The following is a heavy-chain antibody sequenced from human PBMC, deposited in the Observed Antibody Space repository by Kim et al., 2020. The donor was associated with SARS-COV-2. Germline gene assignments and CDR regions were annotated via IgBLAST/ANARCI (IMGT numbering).Heavy chain of an antibody. CDR2: IIPIFGTA. D-gene: IGHD4-4*01. CDR1: GGTFSSYA. J-gene: IGHJ6*02. CDR3: ARGDYSRNKGHYYYYGMDV. V-gene: IGHV1-69*13. Sequence: SVKVSCKASGGTFSSYAISWVRQAPGQGLEWMGGIIPIFGTANYAQKFQGRVTITADESTSTAYMELSSLRSEDTAVYYCARGDYSRNKGHYYYYGMDVWGQGTTVTVSS.